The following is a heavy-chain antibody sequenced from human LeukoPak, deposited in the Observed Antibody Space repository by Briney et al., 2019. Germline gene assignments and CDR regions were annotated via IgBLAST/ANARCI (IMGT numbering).Heavy chain of an antibody. V-gene: IGHV4-39*07. Sequence: SETLSLTCTVSGGSISSSSYYWGWIRQPPGKGLEWIGSIYYSGSTYYNPSLKSRVTISVDTSKNQFSLKLSSVTAADTALYYCAKSSRWTLFDYWGQGTLVTVSS. J-gene: IGHJ4*02. CDR1: GGSISSSSYY. CDR3: AKSSRWTLFDY. D-gene: IGHD6-13*01. CDR2: IYYSGST.